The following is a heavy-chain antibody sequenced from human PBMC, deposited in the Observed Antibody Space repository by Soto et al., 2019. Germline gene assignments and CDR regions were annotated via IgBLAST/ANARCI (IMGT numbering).Heavy chain of an antibody. Sequence: EVQLVQSGAEVKKPGESLRISCKGSGYSFTSYWISWVRQMPGKGLEWVGRIDPSDSYTNYSPSFHGHVNISADKSISTADLQWSSLKASDTAMYYCARLQAAAGDNDLTFDYWGQGTLVTVSS. D-gene: IGHD6-13*01. CDR1: GYSFTSYW. CDR2: IDPSDSYT. CDR3: ARLQAAAGDNDLTFDY. J-gene: IGHJ4*02. V-gene: IGHV5-10-1*01.